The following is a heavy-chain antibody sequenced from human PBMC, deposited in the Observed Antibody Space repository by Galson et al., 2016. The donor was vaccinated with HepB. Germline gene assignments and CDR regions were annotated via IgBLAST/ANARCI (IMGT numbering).Heavy chain of an antibody. V-gene: IGHV3-23*01. CDR1: GLTFTSYA. Sequence: SLRLSCAASGLTFTSYATYAMTWVRQTPGRGLEWVSSINGRGDKKYYGDSVKGRFSISRDNSKTTMSLQMNSLRAEDTALYYCMSRVGTTFYDFDYWGQGTLVTVSS. J-gene: IGHJ4*02. D-gene: IGHD2/OR15-2a*01. CDR3: MSRVGTTFYDFDY. CDR2: INGRGDKK.